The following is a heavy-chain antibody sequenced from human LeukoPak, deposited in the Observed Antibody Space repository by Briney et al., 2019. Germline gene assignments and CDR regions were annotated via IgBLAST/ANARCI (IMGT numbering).Heavy chain of an antibody. CDR1: GGPFSGYY. V-gene: IGHV4-34*01. D-gene: IGHD2-8*01. CDR3: AREKIVLMVYAIQGGFDY. Sequence: PSETLSLTCAVYGGPFSGYYWSWIRQPPGKGLDWIGEINHSGSTNYNPSPKSRVTISVDTSKNQFSLKLSSVTAADTAVYYCAREKIVLMVYAIQGGFDYWGQGTLVTVSS. CDR2: INHSGST. J-gene: IGHJ4*02.